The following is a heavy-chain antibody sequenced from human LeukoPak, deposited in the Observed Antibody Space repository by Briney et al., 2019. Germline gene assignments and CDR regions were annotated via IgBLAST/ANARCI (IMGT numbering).Heavy chain of an antibody. Sequence: GASVKVSCKASGGTLSSYAIIWVRQAPGQGLEWMGGIIPIFGTAHYAQKFQGRVTITTDESTSTAYMELSSLRSEDTAVYYGAGGRLELRFDQFDYWGEGTLVTVSS. CDR1: GGTLSSYA. CDR2: IIPIFGTA. J-gene: IGHJ4*02. CDR3: AGGRLELRFDQFDY. D-gene: IGHD1-7*01. V-gene: IGHV1-69*05.